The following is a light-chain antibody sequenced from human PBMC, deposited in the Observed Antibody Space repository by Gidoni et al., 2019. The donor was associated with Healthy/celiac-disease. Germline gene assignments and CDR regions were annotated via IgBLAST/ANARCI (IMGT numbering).Light chain of an antibody. J-gene: IGKJ3*01. CDR2: GAS. CDR1: QSVSSN. CDR3: QQYNNWPFT. Sequence: EIVMMQSPATLSVSPGDRATLSCRASQSVSSNLAWYQQKPGQAPRLLIYGASSRATGIPARVSGSGSGTEFTLTISSLQSEDFAVYYCQQYNNWPFTFGPGTKVDIK. V-gene: IGKV3-15*01.